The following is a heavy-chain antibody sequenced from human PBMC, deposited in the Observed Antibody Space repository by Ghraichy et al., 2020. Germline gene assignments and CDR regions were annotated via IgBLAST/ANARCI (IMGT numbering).Heavy chain of an antibody. J-gene: IGHJ4*02. V-gene: IGHV3-74*01. D-gene: IGHD3/OR15-3a*01. Sequence: GGSLRLSCAASGFTFSSYWMHWVRQAPGEGLVWVSRINGDGSSTSYADSVKGRFPISRDNAENTLYLQMNSLRVEDTAVYYCARDFWTGFDCWGQGTLVTVSS. CDR2: INGDGSST. CDR3: ARDFWTGFDC. CDR1: GFTFSSYW.